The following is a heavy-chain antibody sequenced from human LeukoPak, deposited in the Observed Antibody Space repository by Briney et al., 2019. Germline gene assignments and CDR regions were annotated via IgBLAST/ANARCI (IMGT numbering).Heavy chain of an antibody. Sequence: GGSLRLSCAASGFTFSDTWMTWVRQAPGKGLEWVGRIKSKTDGGTTDYAAPVKGRFTISRDDSKNTLFLQMNSLRAEDTAVYYCAKDTNTIFGVVISSLGFTPFDYWGQGTLVTVSS. D-gene: IGHD3-3*01. CDR1: GFTFSDTW. J-gene: IGHJ4*02. CDR3: AKDTNTIFGVVISSLGFTPFDY. V-gene: IGHV3-15*07. CDR2: IKSKTDGGTT.